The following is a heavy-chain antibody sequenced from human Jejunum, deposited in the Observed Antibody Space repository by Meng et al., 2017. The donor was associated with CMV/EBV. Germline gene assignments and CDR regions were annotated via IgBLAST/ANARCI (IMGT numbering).Heavy chain of an antibody. V-gene: IGHV1-2*02. CDR1: GYTFIDYY. Sequence: GYTFIDYYIRWVRQAPGQGLEWMGRINPDSGGTDYAQEFQGRVSMTWDTSINTAYMELNRLTSDDSAVYYCARAPKYTSGWYYFNSWGQGTLVTVSS. CDR2: INPDSGGT. D-gene: IGHD6-19*01. J-gene: IGHJ4*02. CDR3: ARAPKYTSGWYYFNS.